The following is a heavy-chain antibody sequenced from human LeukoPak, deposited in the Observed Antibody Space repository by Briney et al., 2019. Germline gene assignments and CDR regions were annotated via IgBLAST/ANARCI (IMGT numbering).Heavy chain of an antibody. Sequence: ASVKVSCKASGYTFTSYDINWVRQATGQGLEWMGWMNPNSGNTGYAQKFQGRVTITRNTSISPAYMELSSLRSEDTAVYYCARSGVPAGYCSSTSCYNWFDPWGQGTLVTVSS. CDR3: ARSGVPAGYCSSTSCYNWFDP. CDR2: MNPNSGNT. J-gene: IGHJ5*02. V-gene: IGHV1-8*03. D-gene: IGHD2-2*01. CDR1: GYTFTSYD.